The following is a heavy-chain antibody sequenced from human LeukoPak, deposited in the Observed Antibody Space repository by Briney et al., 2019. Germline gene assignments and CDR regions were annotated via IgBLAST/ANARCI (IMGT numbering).Heavy chain of an antibody. D-gene: IGHD1-1*01. V-gene: IGHV4-4*02. Sequence: SETLSLTCAVSGGSISSSNWWSWVRQPPGKGLEWIGEIYHSGSTYYNPSLKSRVTISVDRSKNQFSLKLSSVTAADTAVYYCARQRLLSSTTGTPNWFDPWGQGTLVTVSS. CDR2: IYHSGST. CDR3: ARQRLLSSTTGTPNWFDP. J-gene: IGHJ5*02. CDR1: GGSISSSNW.